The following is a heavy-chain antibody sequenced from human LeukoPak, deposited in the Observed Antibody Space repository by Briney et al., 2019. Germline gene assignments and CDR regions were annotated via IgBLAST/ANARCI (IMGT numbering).Heavy chain of an antibody. V-gene: IGHV4-34*01. CDR1: GGSFSGYY. CDR2: INHSGST. D-gene: IGHD2-2*03. Sequence: SETLSLTCGVNGGSFSGYYWSWIRQPPGKGLEWIGEINHSGSTNYNPSLKSRVTISVDTSKNQFSLKLISVTAADTAVYYCARTQKWIPFDYWGQGTLVTVSS. J-gene: IGHJ4*02. CDR3: ARTQKWIPFDY.